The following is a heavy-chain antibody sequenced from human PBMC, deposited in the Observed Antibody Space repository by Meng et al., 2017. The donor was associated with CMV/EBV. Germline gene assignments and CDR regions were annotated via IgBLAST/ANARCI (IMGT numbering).Heavy chain of an antibody. V-gene: IGHV3-7*04. CDR3: ARGGSNYDLVWFDP. D-gene: IGHD4-11*01. J-gene: IGHJ5*02. Sequence: GESLKISCAASGFTFSSYWMHWVRQAPGKGLEWVANIKQDGSEKYYVDSVKGRFTISRDNAKNSLYLQMNSLRAEDTAVYYCARGGSNYDLVWFDPWGQGTLVTVSS. CDR2: IKQDGSEK. CDR1: GFTFSSYW.